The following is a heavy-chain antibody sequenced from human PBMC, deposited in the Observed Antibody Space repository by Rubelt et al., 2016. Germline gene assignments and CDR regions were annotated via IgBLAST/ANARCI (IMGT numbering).Heavy chain of an antibody. CDR2: ISSSSSCI. J-gene: IGHJ4*02. CDR3: ARVGELLDY. Sequence: SYSMNWVRQAPGKGLEWVSSISSSSSCIYYADSVKGRFTISRDNAKNSLYLQMNSLRAEDTAVYYCARVGELLDYWGQGTLVTVSS. D-gene: IGHD1-26*01. V-gene: IGHV3-21*01. CDR1: SYS.